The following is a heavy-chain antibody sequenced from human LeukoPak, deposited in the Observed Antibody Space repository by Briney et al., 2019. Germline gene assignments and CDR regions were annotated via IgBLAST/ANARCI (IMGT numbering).Heavy chain of an antibody. V-gene: IGHV1-2*02. CDR2: INPNSGGT. CDR3: ARDHLGTHRSIAAPPGY. D-gene: IGHD6-6*01. J-gene: IGHJ4*02. CDR1: GYTFTGYY. Sequence: ASVKVSCKAPGYTFTGYYMHWVRQAPGQGLEWMGWINPNSGGTNYAQKFQGRVTMTRDTSISTAYMELSRLRSDDTAVYYCARDHLGTHRSIAAPPGYWGQGTLVTVSS.